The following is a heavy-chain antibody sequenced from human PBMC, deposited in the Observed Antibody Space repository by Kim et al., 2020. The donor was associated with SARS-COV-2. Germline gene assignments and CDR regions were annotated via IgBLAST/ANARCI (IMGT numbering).Heavy chain of an antibody. CDR1: GGSISSSSYY. D-gene: IGHD3-22*01. CDR3: AGLRYYYDSSGYHGAFDI. J-gene: IGHJ3*02. CDR2: IYYSGST. Sequence: SETLSLTCTVSGGSISSSSYYWGRLRQPPGKGLEWIGSIYYSGSTYYNPSLQSRVTIAVDTSKNPFSLKLSSVTAADADVYYCAGLRYYYDSSGYHGAFDIWGQGTMVTVSS. V-gene: IGHV4-39*01.